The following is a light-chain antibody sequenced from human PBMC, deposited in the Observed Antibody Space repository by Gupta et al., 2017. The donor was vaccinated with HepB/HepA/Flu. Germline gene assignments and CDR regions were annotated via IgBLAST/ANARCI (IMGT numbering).Light chain of an antibody. V-gene: IGLV2-14*03. CDR1: SSDFGRNKY. CDR3: SSYTSSGTYV. Sequence: SVSGSXGQSXAISCXGTSSDFGRNKYISWYQQHPGKAPKLMIHDVNNRPSGVSDRFSGSRSGNTASLTISRLQAEDEADYYCSSYTSSGTYVFGAGTKVTVL. J-gene: IGLJ1*01. CDR2: DVN.